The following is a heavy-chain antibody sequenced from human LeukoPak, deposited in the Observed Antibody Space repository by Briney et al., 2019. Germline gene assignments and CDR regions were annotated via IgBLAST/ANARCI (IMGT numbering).Heavy chain of an antibody. Sequence: SETLSLTCTVSGGSFSDYYWTWIRQPTGKGLEWIGYSGSAKYNPSLKSRVTISTDTSKRHFSLALSNVTAADTAVYYCARTSRHYYGSGKNLTPWPAGLDVWGPGTTVTVS. CDR3: ARTSRHYYGSGKNLTPWPAGLDV. CDR2: SGSA. D-gene: IGHD3-10*01. V-gene: IGHV4-59*01. CDR1: GGSFSDYY. J-gene: IGHJ6*02.